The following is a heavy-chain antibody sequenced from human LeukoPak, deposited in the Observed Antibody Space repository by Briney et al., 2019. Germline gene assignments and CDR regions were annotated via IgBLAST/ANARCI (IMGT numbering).Heavy chain of an antibody. CDR3: AKSSIAVPGTTLDY. D-gene: IGHD6-19*01. CDR1: GFNFSSYA. Sequence: GGSLRLSCAASGFNFSSYAMNWVRQTPRKGLEWISVISGRGGSTYYADSVKGRVTISRDKSKNTPYLQMNSLRAEDTAVYYCAKSSIAVPGTTLDYWGQGTLATVSS. CDR2: ISGRGGST. J-gene: IGHJ4*02. V-gene: IGHV3-23*01.